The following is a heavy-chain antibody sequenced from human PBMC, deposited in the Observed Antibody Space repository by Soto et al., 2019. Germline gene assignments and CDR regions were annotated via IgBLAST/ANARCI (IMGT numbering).Heavy chain of an antibody. Sequence: PSETLSLTCTVSGGSISSYYWSWIRQPPGKGLEWIGYIFYSGSTIYNPSLKSRVTISVDTSKNQVSLKLNSVTAADAAVYYCARDISGNFDYWGQGTLVTVSS. J-gene: IGHJ4*02. CDR2: IFYSGST. V-gene: IGHV4-59*01. CDR3: ARDISGNFDY. CDR1: GGSISSYY. D-gene: IGHD1-26*01.